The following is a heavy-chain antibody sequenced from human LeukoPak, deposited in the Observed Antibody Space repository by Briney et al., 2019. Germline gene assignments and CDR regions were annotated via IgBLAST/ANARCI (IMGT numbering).Heavy chain of an antibody. Sequence: PSETLSLTCTVSGGSISSYYWSWIRQPPGKGLEWIGYIYYSGSTNYNPSLKSRVTISVDTSKNQFSLKLSSVTAADTAVYYCARERRIAAAGRYYFDYWGQGTLVTVSS. J-gene: IGHJ4*02. D-gene: IGHD6-13*01. CDR1: GGSISSYY. CDR2: IYYSGST. CDR3: ARERRIAAAGRYYFDY. V-gene: IGHV4-59*12.